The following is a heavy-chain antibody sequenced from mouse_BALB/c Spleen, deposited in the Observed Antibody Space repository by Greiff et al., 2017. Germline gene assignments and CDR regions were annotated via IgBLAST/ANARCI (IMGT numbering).Heavy chain of an antibody. CDR1: GFTFSSYT. J-gene: IGHJ2*01. D-gene: IGHD2-4*01. Sequence: EVKLVESGGGLVKPGGSLKLSCAASGFTFSSYTMSWVRQTPEKRLEWVATISSGGSYTYYPDSVKGRFTISRDNAKNTLYLQMSSLKSEDTAMYYCTRDRGYDYDVGYFDYWGQGTTLTVSS. CDR3: TRDRGYDYDVGYFDY. CDR2: ISSGGSYT. V-gene: IGHV5-6-4*01.